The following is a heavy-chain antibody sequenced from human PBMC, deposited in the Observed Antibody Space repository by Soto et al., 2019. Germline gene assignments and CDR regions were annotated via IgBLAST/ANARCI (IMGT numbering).Heavy chain of an antibody. V-gene: IGHV3-64D*06. CDR2: ISNDGGRT. CDR1: GFSFSTYA. D-gene: IGHD3-3*01. Sequence: RRLSCSASGFSFSTYAMSWVRQAPGKGLEYVSAISNDGGRTYYTESVKGRFTISRDDSKNTLYLQMSSLRPEDTAVYYCTNSDFWRGREFDYWGQGTMVTVSS. CDR3: TNSDFWRGREFDY. J-gene: IGHJ4*02.